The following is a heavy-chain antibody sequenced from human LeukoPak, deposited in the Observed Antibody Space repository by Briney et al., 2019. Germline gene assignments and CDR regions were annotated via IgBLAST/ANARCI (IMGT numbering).Heavy chain of an antibody. CDR1: GGSISISYY. CDR2: IYYSGST. CDR3: ASYCSSTSCLRRAFDI. V-gene: IGHV4-39*01. Sequence: PSETLSLTCTVSGGSISISYYWGWNRQPPGKGLEWIGSIYYSGSTYYNPSLKSRVTISVDTSKNQFSLKLSSVTAADTAVYYCASYCSSTSCLRRAFDIWGQGTMVTVSS. J-gene: IGHJ3*02. D-gene: IGHD2-2*01.